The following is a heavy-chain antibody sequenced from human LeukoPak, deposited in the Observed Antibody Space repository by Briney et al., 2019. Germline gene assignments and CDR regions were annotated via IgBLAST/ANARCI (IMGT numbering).Heavy chain of an antibody. Sequence: SVKVSCKASGGTFSSYAISWVRQAPGQGLEWMGGIIPIFGTANYAQKFQGRVTITADESTSTAYMELSSLRSEDTAVYYCTRRRGNQQPIDYWGQGTLVTVSS. J-gene: IGHJ4*02. CDR2: IIPIFGTA. CDR1: GGTFSSYA. V-gene: IGHV1-69*01. CDR3: TRRRGNQQPIDY. D-gene: IGHD2-2*01.